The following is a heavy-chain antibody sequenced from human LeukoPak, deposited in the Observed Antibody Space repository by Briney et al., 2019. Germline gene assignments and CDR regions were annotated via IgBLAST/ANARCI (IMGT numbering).Heavy chain of an antibody. J-gene: IGHJ4*02. CDR3: ARQRVGEYYLDY. D-gene: IGHD3-10*01. CDR1: GGSISNYY. V-gene: IGHV4-30-4*08. CDR2: IYYSGGT. Sequence: SETLSLTCTISGGSISNYYWSWIRQPPGKGLEWIGCIYYSGGTYYNPSLKSRVTISVDTSKSHFSLNLISVTAADTAVYFCARQRVGEYYLDYWGQGTLVTVSS.